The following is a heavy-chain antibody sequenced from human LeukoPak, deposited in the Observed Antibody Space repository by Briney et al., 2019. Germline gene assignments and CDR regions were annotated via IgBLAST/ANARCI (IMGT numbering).Heavy chain of an antibody. CDR2: MQYDGSDK. J-gene: IGHJ6*03. CDR1: GFTFSNYG. D-gene: IGHD6-13*01. Sequence: GGSLRLSCAASGFTFSNYGIHWVRQAPGKGLEWVTFMQYDGSDKFYADSVKGRFTISRDNSKNTLYLQMNSLKTEDTAVYYCTTGLKLAAAGHPEEYYYMDVWGKGTTVTVSS. V-gene: IGHV3-30*02. CDR3: TTGLKLAAAGHPEEYYYMDV.